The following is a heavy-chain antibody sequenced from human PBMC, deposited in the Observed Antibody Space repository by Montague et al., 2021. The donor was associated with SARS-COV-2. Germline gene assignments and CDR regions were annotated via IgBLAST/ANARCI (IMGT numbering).Heavy chain of an antibody. D-gene: IGHD6-19*01. CDR2: IFYTGST. J-gene: IGHJ4*02. CDR3: ARHTSAWIPGPFDF. CDR1: SASITSSSYY. V-gene: IGHV4-39*01. Sequence: SETLSLTCTVSSASITSSSYYWGWIRQPPGKGPEWIGTIFYTGSTYYNPSLKSRVTMSVDTSRNRFSLKLSSVTAADTAIYYCARHTSAWIPGPFDFWGQGTLLSVSS.